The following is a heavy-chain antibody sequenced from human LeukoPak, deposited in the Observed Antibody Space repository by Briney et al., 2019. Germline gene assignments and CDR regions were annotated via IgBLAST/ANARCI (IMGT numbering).Heavy chain of an antibody. CDR2: IYYSGST. J-gene: IGHJ5*02. CDR3: ARLGMVRGVPSWFDP. V-gene: IGHV4-59*01. D-gene: IGHD3-10*01. Sequence: PSETLSLTCTVSGGPISSYYWSWIRQPPGKGLEWIGYIYYSGSTNYNPSLKSRVTISVDTSKNQFSLKLSSVTAADTAVYYCARLGMVRGVPSWFDPWGQGTLVTVSS. CDR1: GGPISSYY.